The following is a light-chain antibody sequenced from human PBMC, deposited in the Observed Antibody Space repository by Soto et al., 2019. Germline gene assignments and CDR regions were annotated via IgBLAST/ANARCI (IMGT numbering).Light chain of an antibody. CDR3: QQSHSTPFT. J-gene: IGKJ3*01. CDR1: QSISTY. Sequence: DIQMTQSPSSLSASVGDRVTIACRASQSISTYLNWYQQKPGKAPSLLIHTTSSLQGGVPSRFSGSGSGTDFTLNISGLQPEDFATYYCQQSHSTPFTFGPGTKVDI. V-gene: IGKV1-39*01. CDR2: TTS.